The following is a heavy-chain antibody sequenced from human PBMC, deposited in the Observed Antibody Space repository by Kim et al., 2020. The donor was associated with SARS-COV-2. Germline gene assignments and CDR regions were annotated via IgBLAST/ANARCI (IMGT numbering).Heavy chain of an antibody. Sequence: SVKGRFTISRDNSKNTLYLQMNSLRAEDTAVYYCAREGPYCGGDCYPLDYWGQGTLVTVSS. J-gene: IGHJ4*02. V-gene: IGHV3-30*07. D-gene: IGHD2-21*02. CDR3: AREGPYCGGDCYPLDY.